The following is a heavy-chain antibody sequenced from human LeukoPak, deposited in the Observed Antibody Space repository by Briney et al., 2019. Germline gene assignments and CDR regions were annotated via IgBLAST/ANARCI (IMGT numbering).Heavy chain of an antibody. CDR1: GYTFTSYD. Sequence: GASVKVSCKASGYTFTSYDINWVRQAPGQGLEWMGRIIPILGIANYAQKFQGRVTITADKSTSTAYMELSSLRSEDTAVYYCASTIFGEYYYYYGMDVWGQGTTVTVSS. CDR3: ASTIFGEYYYYYGMDV. CDR2: IIPILGIA. V-gene: IGHV1-69*04. D-gene: IGHD3-3*01. J-gene: IGHJ6*02.